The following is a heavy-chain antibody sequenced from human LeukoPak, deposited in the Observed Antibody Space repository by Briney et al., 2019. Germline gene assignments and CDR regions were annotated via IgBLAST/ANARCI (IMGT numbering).Heavy chain of an antibody. CDR3: ARDAAVAD. Sequence: KFQGRVTITRDTSASTAYMELSSLRSEDTAVYYCARDAAVADWGQGTLVTVSS. J-gene: IGHJ4*02. V-gene: IGHV1-3*01. D-gene: IGHD6-19*01.